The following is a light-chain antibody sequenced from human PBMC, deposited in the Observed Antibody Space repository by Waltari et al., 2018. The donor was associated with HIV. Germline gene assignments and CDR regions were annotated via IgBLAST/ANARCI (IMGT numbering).Light chain of an antibody. CDR1: RGIRSS. CDR2: HAS. J-gene: IGKJ4*01. Sequence: IQLTQSPSSLSASVGDRVTMTCRASRGIRSSLAWYQQKPGKAPNLLIYHASNLEDGVPSRFSGSGSVTDFTLTISSLQPEDFATYYCQQFNSYPPLTFGGGTKVEIK. CDR3: QQFNSYPPLT. V-gene: IGKV1-13*02.